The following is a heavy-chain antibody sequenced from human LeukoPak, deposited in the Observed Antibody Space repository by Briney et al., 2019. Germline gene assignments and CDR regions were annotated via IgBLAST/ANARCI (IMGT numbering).Heavy chain of an antibody. D-gene: IGHD1-26*01. CDR1: GYTLTNST. CDR3: ARVGATGDFDY. V-gene: IGHV7-4-1*01. J-gene: IGHJ4*02. Sequence: ASVKVSCKASGYTLTNSTINWVRQAPGQGLEWMGWINTITENPTYAQGFTGRFAFSLDTSVSTAYLQIDSLKAEDTAVYYCARVGATGDFDYWGQGTLVTVSS. CDR2: INTITENP.